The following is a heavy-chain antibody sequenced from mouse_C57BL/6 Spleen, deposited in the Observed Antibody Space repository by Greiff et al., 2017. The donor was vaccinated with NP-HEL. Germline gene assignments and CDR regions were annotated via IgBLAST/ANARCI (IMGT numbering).Heavy chain of an antibody. V-gene: IGHV1-82*01. J-gene: IGHJ2*01. Sequence: QVQLQQSGPELVKPGASVKISCKASGYAFSSSWMNWVKQRPGKGLEWIGRIYPGDGDTNYNGKFKGKATLTADKSSSTAYMQLSSLTSEDSAVYFCAREGEWLLTFDYWGQGTTLTVSS. D-gene: IGHD2-3*01. CDR1: GYAFSSSW. CDR2: IYPGDGDT. CDR3: AREGEWLLTFDY.